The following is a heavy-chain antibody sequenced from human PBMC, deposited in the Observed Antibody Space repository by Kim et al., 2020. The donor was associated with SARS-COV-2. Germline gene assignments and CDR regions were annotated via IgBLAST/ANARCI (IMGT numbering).Heavy chain of an antibody. Sequence: GGSLRLSCAASGFTFSSYAMSWVRQAPGKGLEWVSAISGSGGSTYYADSVKGRFTISRDNSKNTLYLQMNSLRAEDTAVYYCATHSSSWPTYAEYFQHWGQGTLVTVSS. CDR3: ATHSSSWPTYAEYFQH. V-gene: IGHV3-23*01. D-gene: IGHD6-13*01. CDR1: GFTFSSYA. J-gene: IGHJ1*01. CDR2: ISGSGGST.